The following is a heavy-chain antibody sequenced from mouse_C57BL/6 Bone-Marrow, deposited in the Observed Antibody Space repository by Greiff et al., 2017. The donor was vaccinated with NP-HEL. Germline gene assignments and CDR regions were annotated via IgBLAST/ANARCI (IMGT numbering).Heavy chain of an antibody. CDR3: ARRRSYYGSSHYFDY. CDR2: FHPYNDDT. D-gene: IGHD1-1*01. J-gene: IGHJ2*01. Sequence: QVQLQQSGAELVKPGASVKMSCKASGYTFTTYPIEWMKQNHGKSLEWIGNFHPYNDDTKYNERFKGKATLTVEKSSSTVYLELSRLTSDDSAVYYCARRRSYYGSSHYFDYWGQGTTLTVSS. CDR1: GYTFTTYP. V-gene: IGHV1-47*01.